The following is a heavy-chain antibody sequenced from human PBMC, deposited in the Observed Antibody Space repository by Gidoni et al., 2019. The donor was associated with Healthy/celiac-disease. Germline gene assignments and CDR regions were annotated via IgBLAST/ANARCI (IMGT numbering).Heavy chain of an antibody. V-gene: IGHV4-39*01. CDR3: ARQDVLLWFGEPLYYFDY. CDR1: GGSIRSSSYY. CDR2: IYYSGST. J-gene: IGHJ4*02. Sequence: QLQLQESGPGLVKPSETLSLTCTVSGGSIRSSSYYWGWIRQPPGKGLEWIGSIYYSGSTYYNPSLKSRVTISVDTSKNQFSLKLSSVTAADTAVYYCARQDVLLWFGEPLYYFDYWGQGTLVTVSS. D-gene: IGHD3-10*01.